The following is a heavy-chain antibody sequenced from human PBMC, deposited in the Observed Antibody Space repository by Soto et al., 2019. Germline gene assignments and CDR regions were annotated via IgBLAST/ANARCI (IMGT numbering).Heavy chain of an antibody. CDR1: GFTFSSYA. CDR2: MSYDGSNK. V-gene: IGHV3-30*04. CDR3: ARDKSPYSSGWHNRHFDY. D-gene: IGHD6-19*01. J-gene: IGHJ4*02. Sequence: QVQLVESGGGVVQPGRSLRLSCAASGFTFSSYAMHWVRQAPGKGLEWVAVMSYDGSNKYYAGSVEGRFTISRDNSKNTLYLKMNSLRAEDTAVYYCARDKSPYSSGWHNRHFDYWGQGTLVTVSS.